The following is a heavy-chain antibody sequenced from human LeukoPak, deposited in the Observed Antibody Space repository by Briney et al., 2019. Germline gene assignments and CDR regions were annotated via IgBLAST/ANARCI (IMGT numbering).Heavy chain of an antibody. Sequence: SETLSLTCAVYGGSFSGYYWSWIRQPPVKGLEWIGEINHSGSTNYNPSLKSRVTISVDTSKNQFSLKLSSVTAADTAVYYCARGLLPLRAHNDYWGQGTLVTVSS. J-gene: IGHJ4*02. V-gene: IGHV4-34*01. CDR1: GGSFSGYY. D-gene: IGHD5/OR15-5a*01. CDR2: INHSGST. CDR3: ARGLLPLRAHNDY.